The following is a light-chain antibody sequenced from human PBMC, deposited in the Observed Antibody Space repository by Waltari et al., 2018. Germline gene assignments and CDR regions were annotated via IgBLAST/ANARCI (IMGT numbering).Light chain of an antibody. J-gene: IGLJ2*01. CDR3: SSYTASTTLI. CDR2: DVS. CDR1: GSDIGYYNY. V-gene: IGLV2-14*01. Sequence: QSALTQPASVSGSPGQSITISCTGTGSDIGYYNYVPWYQQHPGNAPKIMIYDVSNRPSGVSNRFSGSKSGNTASLTISGLQAEDEADYYCSSYTASTTLIFGGGTKLTVL.